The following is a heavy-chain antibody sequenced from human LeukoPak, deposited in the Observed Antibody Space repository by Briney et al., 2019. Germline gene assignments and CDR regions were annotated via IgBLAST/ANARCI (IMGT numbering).Heavy chain of an antibody. V-gene: IGHV3-23*01. CDR2: ISGSGGST. CDR3: AKDHTISGRSNL. D-gene: IGHD6-19*01. Sequence: GGSLRLSCAASGFTFSSYAMSWVRQAPGKGLEWVSAISGSGGSTYYAGSVKGRFTISRDNSKNTLYLQMNSLRADDTAVYYCAKDHTISGRSNLWGQGTLVTVSS. J-gene: IGHJ4*02. CDR1: GFTFSSYA.